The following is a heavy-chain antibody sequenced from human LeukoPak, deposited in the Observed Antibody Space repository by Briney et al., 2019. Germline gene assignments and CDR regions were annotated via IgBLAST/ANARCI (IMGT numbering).Heavy chain of an antibody. CDR3: AREMIAARRIDL. D-gene: IGHD6-6*01. CDR1: GGSFSGYY. CDR2: INHSGST. V-gene: IGHV4-34*01. Sequence: SETLSLTCAVYGGSFSGYYWSWVRQPPGKGLEWIGEINHSGSTNYNPSLKSRVTISVDTSKNQFSLKLSSVTAADTAVYYCAREMIAARRIDLWGRGTLVTVSS. J-gene: IGHJ2*01.